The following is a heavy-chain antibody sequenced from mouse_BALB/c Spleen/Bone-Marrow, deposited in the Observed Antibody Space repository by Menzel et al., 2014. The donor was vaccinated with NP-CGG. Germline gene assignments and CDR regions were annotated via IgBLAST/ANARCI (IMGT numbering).Heavy chain of an antibody. Sequence: EVRVVESGGGLVQPGGSLKLSCAASGFDFSRYWMSLVRQAPGKGLEWIGEINPDSSTINYTPSLKNKYIIARANAKNTLYLQISKVRSEDTALYYCARQVYYGYGDYWCQGTTLTVSS. CDR3: ARQVYYGYGDY. J-gene: IGHJ2*01. V-gene: IGHV4-1*02. D-gene: IGHD1-2*01. CDR1: GFDFSRYW. CDR2: INPDSSTI.